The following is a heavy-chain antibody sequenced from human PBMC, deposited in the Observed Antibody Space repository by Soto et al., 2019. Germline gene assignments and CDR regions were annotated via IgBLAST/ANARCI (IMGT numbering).Heavy chain of an antibody. CDR1: GGTSISHC. Sequence: PSVTKRLPRTVAGGTSISHCGRRIMQPPGKGLEWIGEIYYSGSTNYNPSLKSRVTISVDKSKNQFSLKLSSVTAADTAVYYCASRVAYYDILTGYFFDYWGQGTLVTVSS. CDR2: IYYSGST. D-gene: IGHD3-9*01. V-gene: IGHV4-59*11. CDR3: ASRVAYYDILTGYFFDY. J-gene: IGHJ4*02.